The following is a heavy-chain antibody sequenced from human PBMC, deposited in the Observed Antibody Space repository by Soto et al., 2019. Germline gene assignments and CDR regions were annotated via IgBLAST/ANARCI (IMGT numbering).Heavy chain of an antibody. J-gene: IGHJ4*02. CDR3: ARPKDYDDCLDL. CDR1: GYAFTRLT. CDR2: INTGNGNT. D-gene: IGHD3-22*01. Sequence: ASVKVSCKASGYAFTRLTIHWVRQAPGQRLEWMGSINTGNGNTRFLQKFQGRVTFTRDTSANTAYMELSSLISEDTAVYYCARPKDYDDCLDLWGQGTLVTVSS. V-gene: IGHV1-3*04.